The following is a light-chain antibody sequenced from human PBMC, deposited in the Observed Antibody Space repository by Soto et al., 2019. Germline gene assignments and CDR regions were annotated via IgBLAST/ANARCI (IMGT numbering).Light chain of an antibody. J-gene: IGKJ5*01. CDR2: GAS. CDR3: QQYGSSPIT. Sequence: EIVLTQSPATLSLSPGERATLTCRASQSFSSSYLAWYQQKPGQAPRLLIYGASSRATGIPDRFSGRGSGTDFTLTISRLEPEDFAVYYCQQYGSSPITFGQGTRLGIK. V-gene: IGKV3-20*01. CDR1: QSFSSSY.